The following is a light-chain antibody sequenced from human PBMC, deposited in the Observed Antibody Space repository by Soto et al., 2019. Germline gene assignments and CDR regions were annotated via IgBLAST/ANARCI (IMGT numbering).Light chain of an antibody. CDR3: YSFAGSNTFV. Sequence: QSVLTQPASVSGSPGQSITLSCTGTSSDVGSYNLVSWYQQHPGKAPKLMIYEGSKRPSGVSNRFSGSRSGNTASLTISGLQAEDEADYYCYSFAGSNTFVFGTGTKVTVL. J-gene: IGLJ1*01. V-gene: IGLV2-23*03. CDR1: SSDVGSYNL. CDR2: EGS.